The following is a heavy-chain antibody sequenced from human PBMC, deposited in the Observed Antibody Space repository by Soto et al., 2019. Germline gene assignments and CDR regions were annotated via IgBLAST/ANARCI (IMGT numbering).Heavy chain of an antibody. CDR1: GFTFDDYA. Sequence: PGGSLRLSCAASGFTFDDYAMHWVRQAPGKGLEWVSGISWNSGSIGYADSVKGRFTISRDNAKNSLYLQMNSLRAEDTALYYCAKDKQYNWNYMDVWGKGTTVTVSS. CDR3: AKDKQYNWNYMDV. V-gene: IGHV3-9*01. CDR2: ISWNSGSI. D-gene: IGHD1-20*01. J-gene: IGHJ6*03.